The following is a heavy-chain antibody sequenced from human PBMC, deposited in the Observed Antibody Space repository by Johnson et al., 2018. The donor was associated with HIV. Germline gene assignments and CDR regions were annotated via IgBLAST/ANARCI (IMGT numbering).Heavy chain of an antibody. Sequence: QVQLVESGGGVVQPGGSLRLSCATSGFTFSYYGLHWVRQAPGVGLEWVAFTRYDGSDEFYADSVKGLFTISRDTSKNTLYLQMNNLRVEDTALYYCAKDAAAAALRAFDNWGQGTMVTVSS. J-gene: IGHJ3*02. D-gene: IGHD6-13*01. CDR2: TRYDGSDE. CDR3: AKDAAAAALRAFDN. V-gene: IGHV3-30*02. CDR1: GFTFSYYG.